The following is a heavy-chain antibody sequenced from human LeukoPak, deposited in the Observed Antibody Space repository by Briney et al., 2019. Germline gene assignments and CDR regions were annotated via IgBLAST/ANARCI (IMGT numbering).Heavy chain of an antibody. CDR1: GGSISSGDYY. D-gene: IGHD3-3*01. CDR3: ARDRGYDFWSGYYFDY. V-gene: IGHV4-30-4*08. J-gene: IGHJ4*02. CDR2: IYYSGST. Sequence: SQTLSLTCTVSGGSISSGDYYWSWIRQPPGKGLEWIGYIYYSGSTYYNPSLKSRVTISVGTSKNQFSLKLSSVTAADTAVYYCARDRGYDFWSGYYFDYWGQGTLVTVSS.